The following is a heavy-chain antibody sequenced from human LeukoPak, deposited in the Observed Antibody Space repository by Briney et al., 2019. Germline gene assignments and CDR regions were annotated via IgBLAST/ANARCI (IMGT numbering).Heavy chain of an antibody. J-gene: IGHJ5*02. CDR3: AKCGVANSRILNLVRGVIGNWFDP. CDR2: ISSGGTTI. V-gene: IGHV3-11*01. CDR1: GFTFSDDY. D-gene: IGHD3-10*01. Sequence: GGSLRLSCAASGFTFSDDYMSWIRQAPGKGLEWVSYISSGGTTIYYADSVKGRFTISRDNARNSLYLQMNGLRVEDTAVYYCAKCGVANSRILNLVRGVIGNWFDPWGQGTLVTVSS.